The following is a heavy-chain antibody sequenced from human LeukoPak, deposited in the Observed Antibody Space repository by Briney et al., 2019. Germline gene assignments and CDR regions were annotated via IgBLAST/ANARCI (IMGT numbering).Heavy chain of an antibody. Sequence: ASVTVSCQASGYTFTSYYMHWVRQAPGQGLEWMGIINPSGGRTSYAQKFQGRVTMTRDTSTSTVYMELSSLRSEDTAVYYCARVIGGNGGWFDPWGQGTLVTVSS. J-gene: IGHJ5*02. CDR3: ARVIGGNGGWFDP. CDR2: INPSGGRT. CDR1: GYTFTSYY. D-gene: IGHD4-23*01. V-gene: IGHV1-46*01.